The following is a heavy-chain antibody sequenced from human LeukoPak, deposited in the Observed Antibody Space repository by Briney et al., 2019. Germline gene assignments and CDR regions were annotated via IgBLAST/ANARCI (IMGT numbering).Heavy chain of an antibody. CDR1: GYAFTGYD. CDR2: MNPNTGDT. V-gene: IGHV1-8*01. Sequence: ASVKVSCKASGYAFTGYDINWVRQATGQGLEWMGWMNPNTGDTGYAQKFQGRLTMTRNTSIDTAYMELSGLRSEDTAIYYCTRGSLSGSSRDYWGQGTLVTASS. D-gene: IGHD1-26*01. J-gene: IGHJ4*02. CDR3: TRGSLSGSSRDY.